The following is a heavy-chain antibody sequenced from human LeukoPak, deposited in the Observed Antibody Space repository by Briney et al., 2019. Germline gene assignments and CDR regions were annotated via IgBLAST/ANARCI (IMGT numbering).Heavy chain of an antibody. CDR2: ISWNSGSI. CDR3: ARDVWGQLAFDY. J-gene: IGHJ4*02. CDR1: GFTFSSYS. D-gene: IGHD6-6*01. Sequence: GGSLRLSCAASGFTFSSYSMDWVRQAPGKGLEWVSGISWNSGSIGYADSVKGRFTISRDNSKNTVYLQMNSLRAEDTAVYYCARDVWGQLAFDYWGQGTLVTVSS. V-gene: IGHV3-48*01.